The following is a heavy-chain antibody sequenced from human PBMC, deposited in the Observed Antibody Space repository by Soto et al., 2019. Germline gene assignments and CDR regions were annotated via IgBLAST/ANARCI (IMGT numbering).Heavy chain of an antibody. V-gene: IGHV3-23*01. CDR1: GFTFSSYA. CDR2: ISGSGGST. D-gene: IGHD6-13*01. Sequence: GSLRLSCAASGFTFSSYAMSWVRQAPGKGLEWVSAISGSGGSTYYADSVKGRFTISRDNSKSTLYLQMNSLRAEDTAVYYCAKISSSSWYGGVFDYWGQGTLVTVSS. J-gene: IGHJ4*02. CDR3: AKISSSSWYGGVFDY.